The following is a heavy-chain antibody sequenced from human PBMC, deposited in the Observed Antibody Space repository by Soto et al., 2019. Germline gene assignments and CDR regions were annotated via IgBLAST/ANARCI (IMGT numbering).Heavy chain of an antibody. V-gene: IGHV1-46*01. CDR2: IDPSGGST. CDR3: ARAHGVLSEAYYYYGMDV. D-gene: IGHD4-17*01. J-gene: IGHJ6*02. Sequence: ASVKVSCKASGYTFTRYYIHWVRQAPGQGLEWMGIIDPSGGSTNYAQKFQGRVTMTTDTSTSTAYMELRSLRSDDTAVYYCARAHGVLSEAYYYYGMDVWGQGTRVTVCS. CDR1: GYTFTRYY.